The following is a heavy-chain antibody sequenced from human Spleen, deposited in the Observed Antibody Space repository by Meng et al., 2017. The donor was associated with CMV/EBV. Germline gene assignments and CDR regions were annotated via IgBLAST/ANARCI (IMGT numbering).Heavy chain of an antibody. V-gene: IGHV4-59*01. CDR1: GGAISSYY. Sequence: GGAISSYYWSWCRQPPGKGLEWIGYIYYSGSTNYNPSLKSRVTISVDTSKNQFSLKLSSVTAADTAVYYCARENYYDSSGYYHGFDYWGQGTLVTVSS. CDR3: ARENYYDSSGYYHGFDY. J-gene: IGHJ4*02. CDR2: IYYSGST. D-gene: IGHD3-22*01.